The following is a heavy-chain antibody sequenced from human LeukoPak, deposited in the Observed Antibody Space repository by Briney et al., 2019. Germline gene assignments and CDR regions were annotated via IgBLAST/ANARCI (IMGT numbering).Heavy chain of an antibody. J-gene: IGHJ6*02. V-gene: IGHV3-53*01. CDR2: IYSGGST. Sequence: PGGSLRLSCAASGFTVSSNYMSWVRQAPGKGLEWVSVIYSGGSTYYADSVKGRFTISRDNSKNTLYLQMNSLRAEDTAVYYCARAYSSSWYTDPYYYYYDMDVWGQGTTVTVSS. CDR1: GFTVSSNY. CDR3: ARAYSSSWYTDPYYYYYDMDV. D-gene: IGHD6-13*01.